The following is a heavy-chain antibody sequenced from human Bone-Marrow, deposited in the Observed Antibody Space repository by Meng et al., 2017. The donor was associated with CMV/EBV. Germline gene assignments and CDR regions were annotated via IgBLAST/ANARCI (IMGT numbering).Heavy chain of an antibody. CDR2: FYSSGIT. CDR3: ARESYYYDSSGYYHFDY. CDR1: GFTGSSNY. V-gene: IGHV3-53*01. D-gene: IGHD3-22*01. J-gene: IGHJ4*02. Sequence: GESLKISRAASGFTGSSNYMSWVRQAPGKGLECVSVFYSSGITYYADSVKGRFTISSDNSKTTLYLQMNSLRAEDTAVYYCARESYYYDSSGYYHFDYWGQGTLVTVSS.